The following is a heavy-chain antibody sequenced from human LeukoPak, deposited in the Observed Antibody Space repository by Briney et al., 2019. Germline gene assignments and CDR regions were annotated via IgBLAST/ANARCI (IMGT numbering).Heavy chain of an antibody. CDR2: ISYDGSNK. Sequence: GGSLRLSCAASGFTFSSYGMHWVRQAPGKGLEWVAVISYDGSNKYYADSVKGRFAISRDNSKNTLYLQMNSLRAEDTAVYYCAKDRPDAFDIWGQGTMVTVSS. D-gene: IGHD6-6*01. CDR1: GFTFSSYG. CDR3: AKDRPDAFDI. V-gene: IGHV3-30*18. J-gene: IGHJ3*02.